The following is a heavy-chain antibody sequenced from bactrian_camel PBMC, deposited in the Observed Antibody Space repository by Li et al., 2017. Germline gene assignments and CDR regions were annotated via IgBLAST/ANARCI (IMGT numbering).Heavy chain of an antibody. CDR3: KAEDKYQLRGFCPPL. J-gene: IGHJ4*01. CDR1: GYTDCNYA. CDR2: VDSSGGT. V-gene: IGHV3S53*01. Sequence: VQLVESGGGSVQAGGSLRLSCAVSGYTDCNYAMSWYRQAPGKECEFVSEVDSSGGTSYADSVKGRFTISQDNAKTTVSLQMNSLKPEDTATYYCKAEDKYQLRGFCPPLWGQGTQVTVS.